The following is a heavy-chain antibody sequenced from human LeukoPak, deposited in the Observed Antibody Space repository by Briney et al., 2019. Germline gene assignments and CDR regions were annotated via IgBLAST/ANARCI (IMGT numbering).Heavy chain of an antibody. CDR2: INSDGSST. Sequence: GGSLRLSCAASGFTFSSYWMHWVRQAPGKGLVWVSRINSDGSSTSYADSVKGRFTISRDNAKNSLYLQMNSLRAEDTAVYYCARTPGRTTVTLRGFDPWGQGTLVTVSS. J-gene: IGHJ5*02. V-gene: IGHV3-74*01. D-gene: IGHD4-11*01. CDR1: GFTFSSYW. CDR3: ARTPGRTTVTLRGFDP.